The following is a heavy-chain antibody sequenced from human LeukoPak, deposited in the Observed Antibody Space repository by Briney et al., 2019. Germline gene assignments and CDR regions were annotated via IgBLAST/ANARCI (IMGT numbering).Heavy chain of an antibody. CDR2: INPNSGGT. CDR3: ARDLGSYGSGSQEPNWFDP. V-gene: IGHV1-2*02. Sequence: GASVKVSCKASGYTFTGYYMHWVRQAPGQGLEWMGWINPNSGGTNYAQKFQGRVTMTRDTSISTAYMELSRLRSDDTAVYYCARDLGSYGSGSQEPNWFDPWGQGTLVTVSS. CDR1: GYTFTGYY. D-gene: IGHD3-10*01. J-gene: IGHJ5*02.